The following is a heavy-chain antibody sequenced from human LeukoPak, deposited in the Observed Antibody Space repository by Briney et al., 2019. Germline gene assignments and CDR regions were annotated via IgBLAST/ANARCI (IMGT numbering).Heavy chain of an antibody. Sequence: PGGSLRLSCAASGFTFSSYSMNWVRQAPGKGLEWVSSISSSSSYIYYADSVKGRFTISRDNAKNSLYLQMNSLRAEDTAVYYCARESSYVVVTGDAFDTWGQGTMVTVSS. V-gene: IGHV3-21*01. CDR2: ISSSSSYI. J-gene: IGHJ3*02. CDR1: GFTFSSYS. CDR3: ARESSYVVVTGDAFDT. D-gene: IGHD2-21*02.